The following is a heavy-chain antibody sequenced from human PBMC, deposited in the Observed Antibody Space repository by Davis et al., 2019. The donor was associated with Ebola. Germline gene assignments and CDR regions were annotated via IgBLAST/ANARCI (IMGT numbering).Heavy chain of an antibody. CDR2: INPNSGGT. Sequence: ASVKVSCKASGYTFTGYYMHWVRQAPGQGLEWMGWINPNSGGTNYAQKFQGRVTMTRDTSISTAYMELSRLRSDDTAVYYCAREFTVTTSFTIDYWGQGTLVTVSS. CDR1: GYTFTGYY. D-gene: IGHD4-17*01. V-gene: IGHV1-2*02. J-gene: IGHJ4*02. CDR3: AREFTVTTSFTIDY.